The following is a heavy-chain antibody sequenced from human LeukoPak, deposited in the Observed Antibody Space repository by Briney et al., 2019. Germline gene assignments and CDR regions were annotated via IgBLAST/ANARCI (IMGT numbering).Heavy chain of an antibody. CDR3: ARKEYCGGDCYSGSFDY. D-gene: IGHD2-21*02. CDR2: INPNSGGT. CDR1: GYTFTSYY. J-gene: IGHJ4*02. V-gene: IGHV1-2*02. Sequence: ASVKVSCKASGYTFTSYYMHWVRQAPGQGLEWMGWINPNSGGTNYAQKFQGRVTMTRDTSISTAYMELSRLRSDDTAVYYCARKEYCGGDCYSGSFDYWGQGTLVTVSS.